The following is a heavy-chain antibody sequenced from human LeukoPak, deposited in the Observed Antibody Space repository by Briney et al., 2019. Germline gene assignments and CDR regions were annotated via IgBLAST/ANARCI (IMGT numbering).Heavy chain of an antibody. CDR1: VGSISSGSYY. D-gene: IGHD3-3*01. J-gene: IGHJ3*02. CDR3: ARDKILEWSDAFDI. V-gene: IGHV4-61*02. Sequence: SQTLSLTCTVSVGSISSGSYYWSWIRQPAGKGLEWIGRIYTSGSTNYNPSLKSRVTISVDTSKNQFSLKLSSVTAADTAVYYCARDKILEWSDAFDIWGQGTMVTVSS. CDR2: IYTSGST.